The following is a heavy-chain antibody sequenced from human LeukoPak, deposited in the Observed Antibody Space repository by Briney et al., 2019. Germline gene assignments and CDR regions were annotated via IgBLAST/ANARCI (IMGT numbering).Heavy chain of an antibody. CDR3: ARQGIAVADNYYYYGMDV. J-gene: IGHJ6*02. Sequence: GESLKISCKGSGYSFTSYWIDWVRQMPGKGLEWIGTIYPGDSDTRYSPSFQGQVTISADKSISTAYLQWSSLKASDTAMYYCARQGIAVADNYYYYGMDVWGQGTTVTVSS. V-gene: IGHV5-51*01. CDR2: IYPGDSDT. CDR1: GYSFTSYW. D-gene: IGHD6-19*01.